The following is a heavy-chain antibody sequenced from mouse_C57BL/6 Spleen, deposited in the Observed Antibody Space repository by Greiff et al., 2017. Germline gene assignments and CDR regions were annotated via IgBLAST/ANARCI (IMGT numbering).Heavy chain of an antibody. D-gene: IGHD2-4*01. Sequence: EVKLQQSGPELVKPGASVKISCKASGYTFTDYYMNWVKQSHGKSLEWIGDINPNNGGTSYNQKFKGKATLTVDKSSSTAYMELRSLTSEDSAVYYCARRGPLYYDYDEGFAYWGQGTLVTVSA. V-gene: IGHV1-26*01. CDR1: GYTFTDYY. CDR3: ARRGPLYYDYDEGFAY. J-gene: IGHJ3*01. CDR2: INPNNGGT.